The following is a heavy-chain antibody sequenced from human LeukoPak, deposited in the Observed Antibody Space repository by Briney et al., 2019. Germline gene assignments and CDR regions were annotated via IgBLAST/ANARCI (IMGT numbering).Heavy chain of an antibody. J-gene: IGHJ4*02. Sequence: GGSLRLSCTASGFTLSNFGMHWVRQAPGKGLEWVAVISDDGSNTFYADSVKGRFTISRDNSKNTLYLQMNSLRAEDTAVYYCAREAVAGLIDYWGQGTLVTVSS. CDR2: ISDDGSNT. CDR1: GFTLSNFG. D-gene: IGHD6-19*01. V-gene: IGHV3-30*03. CDR3: AREAVAGLIDY.